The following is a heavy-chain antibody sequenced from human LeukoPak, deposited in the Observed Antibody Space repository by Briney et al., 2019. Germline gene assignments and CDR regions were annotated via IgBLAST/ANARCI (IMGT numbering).Heavy chain of an antibody. CDR1: GFTFSSYW. D-gene: IGHD2-21*02. CDR3: ARDCGGDCYRTDAFDI. Sequence: GGSLRLSCAASGFTFSSYWMSWVRQAPGTGLEWVANIKQDGSEKYYVDSVKGRFTISRDNAKNSLYLQMNSLRAEDTAVYYCARDCGGDCYRTDAFDIWGQGTMVTVSS. J-gene: IGHJ3*02. CDR2: IKQDGSEK. V-gene: IGHV3-7*03.